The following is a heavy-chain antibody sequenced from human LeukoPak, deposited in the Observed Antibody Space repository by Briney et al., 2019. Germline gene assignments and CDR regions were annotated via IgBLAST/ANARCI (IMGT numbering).Heavy chain of an antibody. D-gene: IGHD6-13*01. CDR3: ARLRGYTSSARGYVEY. J-gene: IGHJ4*02. CDR1: GFTFSSYT. Sequence: GSLRLSCAASGFTFSSYTMSWIRQPPGKGLEWIGSIYYSGSTYYDPSLKSRVTISVDTSKNQFSLKLSSVTAADTAVYYCARLRGYTSSARGYVEYWGQGTLVTVSS. CDR2: IYYSGST. V-gene: IGHV4-39*01.